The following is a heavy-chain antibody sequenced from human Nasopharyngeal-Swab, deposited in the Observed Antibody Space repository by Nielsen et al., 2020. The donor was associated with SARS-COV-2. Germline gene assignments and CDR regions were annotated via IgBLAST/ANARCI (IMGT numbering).Heavy chain of an antibody. D-gene: IGHD3-3*01. J-gene: IGHJ6*02. Sequence: WIRQPPGKGLEWIGEINHSGSTNYNPSLKSRVTISVDTSKNQFSLKLSSVTAADTAVYYCASGTYYDFWSGYYRNPNNPHYYYYYGMDVWGQGTTVTVSS. V-gene: IGHV4-34*01. CDR3: ASGTYYDFWSGYYRNPNNPHYYYYYGMDV. CDR2: INHSGST.